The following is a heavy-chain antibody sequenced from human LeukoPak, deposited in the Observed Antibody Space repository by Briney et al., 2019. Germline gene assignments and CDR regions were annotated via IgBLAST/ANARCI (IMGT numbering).Heavy chain of an antibody. J-gene: IGHJ6*03. Sequence: GASVKVSCKASCDTCTRYEIYWVRQPTGQGLEWMGWMNPNSGNTGYAQKFQGRVTMTRDTSISKAYMELSSLRSEATAVYYCARGAEPTDYRGHYYYSMDVWGKGTTVTVSS. CDR2: MNPNSGNT. CDR3: ARGAEPTDYRGHYYYSMDV. D-gene: IGHD4/OR15-4a*01. CDR1: CDTCTRYE. V-gene: IGHV1-8*01.